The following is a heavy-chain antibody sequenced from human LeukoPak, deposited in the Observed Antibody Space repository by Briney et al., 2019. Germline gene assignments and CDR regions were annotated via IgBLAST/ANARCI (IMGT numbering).Heavy chain of an antibody. CDR1: GGSFSGYY. Sequence: SETLSLTCAVYGGSFSGYYWSWLRQPPGKGLEWIGEINHSGSTNYNPSLKSRVTISVDTSKNQFSLKMSSVTAADTAVYYCARGRRRLRYFDWAHNFDFWGQETLVTVSS. CDR2: INHSGST. V-gene: IGHV4-34*01. CDR3: ARGRRRLRYFDWAHNFDF. J-gene: IGHJ4*02. D-gene: IGHD3-9*01.